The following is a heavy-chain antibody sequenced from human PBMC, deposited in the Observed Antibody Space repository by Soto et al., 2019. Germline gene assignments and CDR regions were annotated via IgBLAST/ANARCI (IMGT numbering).Heavy chain of an antibody. Sequence: EVQLVESGGGLVKPGGSLRLSCAASGFTFSNAWMSWVRQAPGKGLEWVGRIEIKTDGGTTDYAAPVKGRFTISRDDSKNTLYLQMNSLKTEDTAVYYCTTPNMTQANWGQGTLVTVSS. CDR3: TTPNMTQAN. CDR1: GFTFSNAW. V-gene: IGHV3-15*04. J-gene: IGHJ4*02. CDR2: IEIKTDGGTT.